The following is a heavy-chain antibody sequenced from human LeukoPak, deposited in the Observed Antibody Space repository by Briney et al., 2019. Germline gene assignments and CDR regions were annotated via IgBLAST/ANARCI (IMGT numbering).Heavy chain of an antibody. J-gene: IGHJ6*03. Sequence: GESLKISCKGSGYSFTSYWIGWVRQMPGKGLEWMGIIYPGDSDTRYSPSFQGQVTISADKSISTAYLQWSSLKASDTAMYYCARQGNSGEYYYYYYMDVWGKGTTVTVSS. V-gene: IGHV5-51*01. CDR3: ARQGNSGEYYYYYYMDV. CDR2: IYPGDSDT. D-gene: IGHD4-23*01. CDR1: GYSFTSYW.